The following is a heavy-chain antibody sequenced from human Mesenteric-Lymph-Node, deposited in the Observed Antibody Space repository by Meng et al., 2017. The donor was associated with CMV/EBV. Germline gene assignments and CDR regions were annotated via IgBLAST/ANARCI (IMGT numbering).Heavy chain of an antibody. Sequence: YGGSFSGYYWSWIRQPPGKGLEWIGEINHSGSTNYNPSLKSRVTISVDTSKNQFSLKLSSVTAADTAVYYCARVIGDHKDGGIFDYWGQGTLVTVSS. CDR2: INHSGST. CDR1: GGSFSGYY. CDR3: ARVIGDHKDGGIFDY. D-gene: IGHD5-24*01. V-gene: IGHV4-34*01. J-gene: IGHJ4*02.